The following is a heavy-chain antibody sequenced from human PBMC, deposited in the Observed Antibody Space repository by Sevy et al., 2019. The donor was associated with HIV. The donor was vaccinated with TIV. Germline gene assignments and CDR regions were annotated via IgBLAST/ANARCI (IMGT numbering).Heavy chain of an antibody. CDR2: IRNDGSTK. D-gene: IGHD4-17*01. Sequence: GESLKISCAASGFIFKSYGMHWVRQAPGKGLEWVTFIRNDGSTKYYADSVRGRFTASRVNSKNTLYLQMNSLRPEDTAVYYCVKGPHPAVTTSYALDVWGQGTTVTVSS. CDR3: VKGPHPAVTTSYALDV. V-gene: IGHV3-30*02. J-gene: IGHJ6*02. CDR1: GFIFKSYG.